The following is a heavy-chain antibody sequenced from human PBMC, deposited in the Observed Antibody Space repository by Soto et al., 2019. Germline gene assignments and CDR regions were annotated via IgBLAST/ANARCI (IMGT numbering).Heavy chain of an antibody. CDR1: GSTFTTYT. J-gene: IGHJ4*02. CDR3: ARVLEVGPEDY. Sequence: GASVKVSCKASGSTFTTYTFHWLRQAPGQRLEWMGMISPSSGGTSYAQKFQGRVAITRDTSTSTVYMELSSLRSEGTAMYYCARVLEVGPEDYWGQGTLVTVSS. V-gene: IGHV1-46*01. CDR2: ISPSSGGT.